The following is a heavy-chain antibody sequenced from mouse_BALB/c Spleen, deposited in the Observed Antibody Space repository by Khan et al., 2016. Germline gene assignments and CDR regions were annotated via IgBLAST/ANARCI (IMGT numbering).Heavy chain of an antibody. V-gene: IGHV3-6*02. D-gene: IGHD1-1*01. J-gene: IGHJ2*01. Sequence: EVQLQESGPGLVKPSQSLSLTCSVTGYSITSGYYWNWIRQFPGNKLEWMGYISYDGSNNYNPSLKNRFSITRDTSRNQFFLKLNSVTTVDTATXYCARWDCGSRRYYFDYWGQGTTLTVSS. CDR2: ISYDGSN. CDR1: GYSITSGYY. CDR3: ARWDCGSRRYYFDY.